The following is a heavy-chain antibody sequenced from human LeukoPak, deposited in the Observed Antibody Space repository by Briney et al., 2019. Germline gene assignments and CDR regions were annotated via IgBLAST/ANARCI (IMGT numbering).Heavy chain of an antibody. V-gene: IGHV3-15*01. J-gene: IGHJ4*02. CDR1: GFSFMNAW. CDR3: TTFYHEYSPY. CDR2: IKSNADGGTP. Sequence: GGSLRLSCAASGFSFMNAWMIWVRQAPGKGLEWVGRIKSNADGGTPDYAAPARGRFSISRDDSKNTLYLQMNSLKTEDTAVYYCTTFYHEYSPYWGRGTLVTVSS. D-gene: IGHD2/OR15-2a*01.